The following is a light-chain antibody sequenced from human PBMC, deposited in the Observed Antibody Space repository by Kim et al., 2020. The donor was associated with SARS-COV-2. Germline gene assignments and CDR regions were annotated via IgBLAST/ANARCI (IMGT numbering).Light chain of an antibody. Sequence: GRRVTISCSGNSSNIASYYVYWYQQLPGTAPSLLTYRNTQRPSGVPDRFSGSKSGTSASLAIGGLRSEDEADYYCSAWDDSLSGALFGGGTKLTVL. V-gene: IGLV1-47*01. J-gene: IGLJ2*01. CDR1: SSNIASYY. CDR3: SAWDDSLSGAL. CDR2: RNT.